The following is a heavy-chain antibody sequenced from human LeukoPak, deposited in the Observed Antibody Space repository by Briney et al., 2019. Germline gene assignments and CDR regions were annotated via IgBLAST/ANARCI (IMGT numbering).Heavy chain of an antibody. Sequence: SQTLSLTCTVSGGSISSGSYYWSWIRQPAGKGLEWIGRIYTSGSTNYNPSLKSRVTISVDTSKNQFSLKLSSVTAADTAVYYCARIVVVTATYDAFDIWGQGTMVTVSS. CDR3: ARIVVVTATYDAFDI. CDR1: GGSISSGSYY. J-gene: IGHJ3*02. V-gene: IGHV4-61*02. CDR2: IYTSGST. D-gene: IGHD2-21*02.